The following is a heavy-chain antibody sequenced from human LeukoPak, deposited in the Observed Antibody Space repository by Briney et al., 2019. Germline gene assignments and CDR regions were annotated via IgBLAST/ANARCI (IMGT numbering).Heavy chain of an antibody. CDR3: ARERLKWLAYHPDY. V-gene: IGHV1-2*02. Sequence: ASVKVSCKASGYTFTDYYIHWVRQAPGQGLEWMGWINPNSGGTNYAQKFQGRVTMTRDTSISTAYMELSRLRSDDTAVYYCARERLKWLAYHPDYWGQGTLVTVSS. CDR1: GYTFTDYY. CDR2: INPNSGGT. D-gene: IGHD6-19*01. J-gene: IGHJ4*02.